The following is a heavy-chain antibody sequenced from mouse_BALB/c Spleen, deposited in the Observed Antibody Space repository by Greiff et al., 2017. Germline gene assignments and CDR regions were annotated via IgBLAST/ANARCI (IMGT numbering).Heavy chain of an antibody. CDR1: GYTFTSYV. V-gene: IGHV1-14*01. CDR3: AREYDDYAWYFDV. Sequence: VQLKQSGPELVKPGASVKMSCKASGYTFTSYVMHWVKQTPGQGLEWIGYINPYNDGTKYNETFKGKATLSSDKNSSTAYMELSSLSSEDSAVYYFAREYDDYAWYFDVWGAGTTVTVSS. CDR2: INPYNDGT. D-gene: IGHD2-13*01. J-gene: IGHJ1*01.